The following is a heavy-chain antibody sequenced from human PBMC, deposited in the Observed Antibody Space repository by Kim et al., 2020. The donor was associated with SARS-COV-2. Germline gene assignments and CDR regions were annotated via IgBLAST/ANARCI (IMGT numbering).Heavy chain of an antibody. V-gene: IGHV4-59*13. Sequence: SETLSLTCTVSGGSISSYYWSWIRQPPGKGLEWIGYIYYSGSTNYNPSLKSRVTISVDTSKNQFSLKLSSVTAADTAVYYCARVNGPNLIDYWGQGTLVTVSS. CDR2: IYYSGST. CDR1: GGSISSYY. CDR3: ARVNGPNLIDY. D-gene: IGHD1-1*01. J-gene: IGHJ4*02.